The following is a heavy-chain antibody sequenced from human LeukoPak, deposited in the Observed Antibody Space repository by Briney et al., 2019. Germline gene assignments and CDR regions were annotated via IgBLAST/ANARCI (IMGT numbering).Heavy chain of an antibody. CDR1: GFTFSSYW. CDR3: ARGQQSGSYFYYGLDV. D-gene: IGHD1-26*01. J-gene: IGHJ6*02. Sequence: GGSLRLSCAASGFTFSSYWVHWVRQAPGKGLVWVSRINSDGSSTSYADSVKGRFTISRDNAKNTLYLLMNSLRAEDTAVYYCARGQQSGSYFYYGLDVWGQGTTVTVSS. V-gene: IGHV3-74*01. CDR2: INSDGSST.